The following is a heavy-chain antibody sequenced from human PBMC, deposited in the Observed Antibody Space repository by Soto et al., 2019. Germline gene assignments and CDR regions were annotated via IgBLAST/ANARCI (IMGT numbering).Heavy chain of an antibody. CDR3: ARGRVVITFGGVIVIPYFDY. J-gene: IGHJ4*02. D-gene: IGHD3-16*02. CDR2: INHSGST. CDR1: GGTFRGYY. Sequence: SGTLDLTCAVYGGTFRGYYWSGIRKPPGKGLEWIGEINHSGSTNYNPSLKRRVTISVDTSKNQFSLKLSSVTAADTAVYYCARGRVVITFGGVIVIPYFDYWGQGTLVTVSS. V-gene: IGHV4-34*01.